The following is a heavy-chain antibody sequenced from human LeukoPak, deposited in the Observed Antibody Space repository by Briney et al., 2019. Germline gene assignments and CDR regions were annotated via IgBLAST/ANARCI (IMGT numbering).Heavy chain of an antibody. CDR2: IYTSGST. CDR1: GGSISSYY. J-gene: IGHJ3*02. V-gene: IGHV4-4*07. D-gene: IGHD6-13*01. Sequence: SETLSLTCTVSGGSISSYYWSWIRQPAGKGLEWIGRIYTSGSTNYNPSLKSRVTMSVDTSKNQFSLKLSSVTAADTAVYYCARDRFVAAAGTSYDAFDIWGQGTMVTVSS. CDR3: ARDRFVAAAGTSYDAFDI.